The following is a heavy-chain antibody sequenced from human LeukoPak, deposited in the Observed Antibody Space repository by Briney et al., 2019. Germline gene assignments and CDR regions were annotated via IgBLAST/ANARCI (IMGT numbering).Heavy chain of an antibody. CDR2: IGGNGGST. V-gene: IGHV3-23*01. CDR3: ARAPSMTTVTFYFDY. Sequence: PGGSLRLSCAASRFTFSNYAMSWVRQAPGKGLEWVSAIGGNGGSTYYADSVKGRFTISRDNSKNTLYLQMNSLRAEDTAVYYCARAPSMTTVTFYFDYWGQGTLVTVSS. J-gene: IGHJ4*02. CDR1: RFTFSNYA. D-gene: IGHD4-17*01.